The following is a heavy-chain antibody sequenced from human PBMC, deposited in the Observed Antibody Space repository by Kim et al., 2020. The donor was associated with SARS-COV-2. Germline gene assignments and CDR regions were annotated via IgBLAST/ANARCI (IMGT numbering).Heavy chain of an antibody. Sequence: SVKVSCKASGGTFSSYAISWVRQAPRQGLEWMGRIIPILGISNYAQKFQGRVTITADKSTSTAYMELSSLRSEDTAVYYCARDRGGYDIFDYWGQGTLVTVSS. CDR1: GGTFSSYA. CDR3: ARDRGGYDIFDY. J-gene: IGHJ4*02. CDR2: IIPILGIS. D-gene: IGHD5-12*01. V-gene: IGHV1-69*04.